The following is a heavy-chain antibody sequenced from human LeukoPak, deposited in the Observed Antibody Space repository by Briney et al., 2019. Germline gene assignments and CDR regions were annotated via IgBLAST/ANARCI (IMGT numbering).Heavy chain of an antibody. CDR3: AGEVRGVIITLYHFDH. J-gene: IGHJ4*02. D-gene: IGHD3-10*01. CDR2: IKQDESEK. CDR1: GFTFGDYW. V-gene: IGHV3-7*04. Sequence: TGGSLRLSCAASGFTFGDYWMTWVRQAPGKGLEWVADIKQDESEKYYVDSVKGRFSISRDNAKNSLFLQMNSLRVDDTAIYYCAGEVRGVIITLYHFDHWGQGTLVTVSS.